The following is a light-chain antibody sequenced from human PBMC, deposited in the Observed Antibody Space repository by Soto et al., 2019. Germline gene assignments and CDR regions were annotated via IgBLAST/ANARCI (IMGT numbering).Light chain of an antibody. CDR2: AAS. CDR3: QQSYMTPRT. CDR1: QSISTY. J-gene: IGKJ1*01. V-gene: IGKV1-39*01. Sequence: DIQMTQSPSSLSASVGDSVTITCRASQSISTYLNWYQQKPGKAPKLLIYAASSLQSGVPSRFGGSGSGTDFTLTFSSLQPEDFAAYYCQQSYMTPRTFGQGTKVEI.